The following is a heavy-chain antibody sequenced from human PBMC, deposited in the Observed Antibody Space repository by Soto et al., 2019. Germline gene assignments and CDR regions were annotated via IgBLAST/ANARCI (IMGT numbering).Heavy chain of an antibody. J-gene: IGHJ4*02. V-gene: IGHV1-18*01. D-gene: IGHD3-22*01. CDR2: ISAYNGNT. Sequence: ASVKVSCKASGYRFTSYGIIWVRQAPGQGLEWMGWISAYNGNTKYAQKFQGRVTMTTDTSTSTAYMELRSLRSDDTAVYYCARPYDSSNSPRFDYWGQGTLVTVSS. CDR1: GYRFTSYG. CDR3: ARPYDSSNSPRFDY.